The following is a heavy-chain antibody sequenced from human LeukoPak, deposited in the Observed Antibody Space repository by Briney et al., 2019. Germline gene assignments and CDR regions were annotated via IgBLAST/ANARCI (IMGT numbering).Heavy chain of an antibody. V-gene: IGHV3-23*01. CDR3: AKGIVVVISGNAFDI. Sequence: GGSLRLSCVASGFTFSSYSMNWFGQAPGKGLEWVSAISGSGTNTYYADSVKGRFTISRDNSKNSLYLQMSSLRAEDTAVYYCAKGIVVVISGNAFDIWGQGTMVTVSS. CDR2: ISGSGTNT. D-gene: IGHD3-22*01. J-gene: IGHJ3*02. CDR1: GFTFSSYS.